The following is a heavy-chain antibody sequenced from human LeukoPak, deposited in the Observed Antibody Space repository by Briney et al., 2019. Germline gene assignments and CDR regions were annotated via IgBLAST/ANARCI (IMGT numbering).Heavy chain of an antibody. CDR2: IYPGDSDT. V-gene: IGHV5-51*01. CDR1: GYSFTSYW. CDR3: ASNPGYCSGGSCEYYFDY. J-gene: IGHJ4*02. D-gene: IGHD2-15*01. Sequence: GESLKISCKGSGYSFTSYWIGWVRQMPGKGLEWMGIIYPGDSDTRYSPSFQGQVTISADKSISTAYLQRSSLKASDTAMYYCASNPGYCSGGSCEYYFDYWGQGTLVTVSS.